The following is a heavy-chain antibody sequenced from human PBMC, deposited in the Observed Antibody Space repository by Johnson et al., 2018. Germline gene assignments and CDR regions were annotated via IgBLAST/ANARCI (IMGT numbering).Heavy chain of an antibody. CDR2: ISWNRGSI. CDR3: AKSGDSSGYYYFLAYMDV. D-gene: IGHD3-22*01. J-gene: IGHJ6*03. V-gene: IGHV3-9*01. CDR1: GFTFDDYA. Sequence: VQLVESGGVVVQPGRSLRLSCAASGFTFDDYAMHWVRQAPGKGLEWVSGISWNRGSIGYADSVKGRFTISRDNAKNSLYRQMNSLRAEDTALYDCAKSGDSSGYYYFLAYMDVWGKGTTVTVSS.